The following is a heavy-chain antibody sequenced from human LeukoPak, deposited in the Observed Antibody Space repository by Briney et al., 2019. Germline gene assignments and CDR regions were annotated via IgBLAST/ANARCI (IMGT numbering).Heavy chain of an antibody. CDR1: GFTFSRYW. CDR2: IKQDGSEK. Sequence: GGSLRLSCAASGFTFSRYWMSWVRQAPGKGLEWVANIKQDGSEKYCVDSVKGRFTISRDNAKNSLYLQMNSLRAGDTAVYYCARGGWLPDYWGQGTLVTVSS. D-gene: IGHD3-22*01. V-gene: IGHV3-7*01. CDR3: ARGGWLPDY. J-gene: IGHJ4*02.